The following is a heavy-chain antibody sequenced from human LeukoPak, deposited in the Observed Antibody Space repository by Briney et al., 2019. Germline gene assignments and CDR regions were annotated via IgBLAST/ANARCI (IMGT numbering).Heavy chain of an antibody. V-gene: IGHV3-33*01. D-gene: IGHD3-10*01. Sequence: GGSLRLSCAASGFTFSSYGMHWVRQAPGKGLEWVAVIWYDGSNKYYADSVKGRFTISRDNSKNTLYLQMNSLRAEDTAVYYCARKHVLLWFGELLDWGQGTLVTVSS. CDR3: ARKHVLLWFGELLD. CDR2: IWYDGSNK. CDR1: GFTFSSYG. J-gene: IGHJ4*02.